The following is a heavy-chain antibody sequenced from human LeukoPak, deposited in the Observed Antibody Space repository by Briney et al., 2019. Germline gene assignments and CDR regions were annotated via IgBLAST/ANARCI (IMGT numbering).Heavy chain of an antibody. D-gene: IGHD5-18*01. CDR1: GLTFSNFA. CDR2: LSASGGCT. CDR3: ATVLHTSMTTWAAFDT. J-gene: IGHJ3*02. Sequence: GGSLRLSCAASGLTFSNFAMTWVRQTPGKGLEWVSALSASGGCTFYAPSVKGRFTISRDNSKNTVSLQMNSLRAEDTALYYCATVLHTSMTTWAAFDTWGQGTMVTVSS. V-gene: IGHV3-23*01.